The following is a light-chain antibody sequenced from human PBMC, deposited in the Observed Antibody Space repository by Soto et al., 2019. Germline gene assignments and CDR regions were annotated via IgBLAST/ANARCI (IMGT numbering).Light chain of an antibody. CDR3: QQYVSWT. V-gene: IGKV3-20*01. J-gene: IGKJ1*01. CDR2: GAS. Sequence: ETVLTQSPGTLSLSPGERATLSCRASQSISSSYLAWYQQKPGQAPRLLIYGASSRATGIPDRFSGSGSGTDFPLTISRLEPEDSAIYYCQQYVSWTFGQGTKVEIK. CDR1: QSISSSY.